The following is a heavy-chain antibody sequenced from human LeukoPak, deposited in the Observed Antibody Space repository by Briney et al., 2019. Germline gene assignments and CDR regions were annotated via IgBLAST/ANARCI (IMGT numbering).Heavy chain of an antibody. D-gene: IGHD2-2*01. CDR3: ARDGCSSTSCYADY. V-gene: IGHV3-11*04. Sequence: PGGSLRLSCAASGFTFSDYYMSWIRQAPGKGLEWVSYISSSGDTIYYADSVKGRFTISRDNAKNSLYLQMNSLRAEDTAVYYCARDGCSSTSCYADYWGQGTLVTVSS. CDR1: GFTFSDYY. CDR2: ISSSGDTI. J-gene: IGHJ4*02.